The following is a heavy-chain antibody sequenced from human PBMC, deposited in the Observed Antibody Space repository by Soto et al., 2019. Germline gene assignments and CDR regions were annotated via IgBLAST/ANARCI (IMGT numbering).Heavy chain of an antibody. D-gene: IGHD2-2*01. J-gene: IGHJ5*02. Sequence: GGSLRLSCAASGFDFSVYWMSWVRRAPGKGPEWVANIKFDGSEKQYVDSVKGRFTISRDNARNSVFLQMNSLRAGDTAVYYCVKDGGYCSSATCYSPRNHYFDAWGQGTLVTVSS. CDR2: IKFDGSEK. CDR3: VKDGGYCSSATCYSPRNHYFDA. CDR1: GFDFSVYW. V-gene: IGHV3-7*03.